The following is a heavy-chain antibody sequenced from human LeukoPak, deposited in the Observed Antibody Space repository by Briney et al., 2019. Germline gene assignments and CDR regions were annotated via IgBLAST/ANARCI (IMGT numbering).Heavy chain of an antibody. CDR1: EFIFSNYW. CDR2: IKEDGGDK. CDR3: ARDTFRGDLDY. Sequence: GGSLRLSCEASEFIFSNYWMSWVRQAPGRGPEWVANIKEDGGDKYYVDSVKGRFTISRDNAKRSLYLQMSSLRAEDTAVYYCARDTFRGDLDYWGQGTLVTGSS. D-gene: IGHD2/OR15-2a*01. V-gene: IGHV3-7*01. J-gene: IGHJ4*02.